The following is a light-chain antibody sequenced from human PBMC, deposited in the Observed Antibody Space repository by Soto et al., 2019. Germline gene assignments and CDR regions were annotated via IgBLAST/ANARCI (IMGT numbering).Light chain of an antibody. CDR2: LEGSGSY. CDR3: ETWDSNTHRVV. Sequence: QSVLTQSSSASASLGSSVKLTFTLSSGHSSYIIAWHQQQPGKAPRYLMKLEGSGSYNKGSGVPDRFSGSSSGADRYLTISNLQSEDEADYYCETWDSNTHRVVFGGGTKLTVL. J-gene: IGLJ2*01. V-gene: IGLV4-60*03. CDR1: SGHSSYI.